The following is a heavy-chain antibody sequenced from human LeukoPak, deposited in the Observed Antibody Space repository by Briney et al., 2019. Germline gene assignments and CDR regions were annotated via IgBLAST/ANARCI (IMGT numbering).Heavy chain of an antibody. V-gene: IGHV3-23*01. CDR3: AKHANRLTSAGLDY. CDR2: VSDSGGSI. CDR1: GFTFRYYA. Sequence: GGSLRLSCAASGFTFRYYAMSWVRQAPGKGLEWVSVVSDSGGSIDYADSVKGRFTISRDNSKNTLYLHMSSLRADDTAVYYCAKHANRLTSAGLDYWGQGTLVIISS. D-gene: IGHD2-2*01. J-gene: IGHJ4*02.